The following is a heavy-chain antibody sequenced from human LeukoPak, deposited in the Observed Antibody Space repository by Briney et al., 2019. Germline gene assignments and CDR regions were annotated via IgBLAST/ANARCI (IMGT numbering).Heavy chain of an antibody. CDR1: GGSISSYY. D-gene: IGHD6-13*01. CDR3: ARRIAADK. Sequence: SETLSLTCTVSGGSISSYYWSWIRQPPGKGLEWIGYISYSGNTNYSPSHKSRVTISVDPSKNQFSLKLSSVTAADTAVYYCARRIAADKWGQGTLVTVSS. J-gene: IGHJ4*02. CDR2: ISYSGNT. V-gene: IGHV4-59*08.